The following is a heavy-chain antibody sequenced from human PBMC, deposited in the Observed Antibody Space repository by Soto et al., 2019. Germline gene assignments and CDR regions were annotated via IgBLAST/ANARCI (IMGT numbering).Heavy chain of an antibody. CDR2: INHSGST. J-gene: IGHJ6*03. CDR3: ARGPDNWNHYYHYYMDV. D-gene: IGHD1-20*01. Sequence: SETLSLTCTVSGGSISSSIYYWGWIRQPPGKGLEWIGEINHSGSTNYNPSLKSRVTISVDTSKNQFSLKLSSVTAADTAVYYCARGPDNWNHYYHYYMDVWGKGTTVTVSS. CDR1: GGSISSSIYY. V-gene: IGHV4-39*07.